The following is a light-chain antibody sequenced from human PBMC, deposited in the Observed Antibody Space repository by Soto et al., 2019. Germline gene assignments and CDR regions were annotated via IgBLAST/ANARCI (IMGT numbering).Light chain of an antibody. J-gene: IGLJ1*01. CDR2: EVS. Sequence: QSVLTQPASVSGSPGQSITISCTGTSSDVGRYNHVSWYQQSPGKAPKLIIFEVSNRPSGISDRFSGFKSGSTASLTISGLQAEDEADYYCNSLSPTATSYVFGTGTKLTVL. CDR3: NSLSPTATSYV. CDR1: SSDVGRYNH. V-gene: IGLV2-14*01.